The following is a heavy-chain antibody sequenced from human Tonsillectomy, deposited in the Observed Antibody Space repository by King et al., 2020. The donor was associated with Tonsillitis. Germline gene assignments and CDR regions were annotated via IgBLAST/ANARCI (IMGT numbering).Heavy chain of an antibody. CDR2: IHDRGTT. D-gene: IGHD2-2*01. CDR1: GISISNNY. Sequence: QLQEPGPGLVKPWETLSLTCSVTGISISNNYWSWIRQPPGKGLEWIGYIHDRGTTNYNPSLKSRVTISVDTSKNQFSLQLSSVTAADTAVYYCARAPNLGYCSSTSCYNYYYYMDVWGKGTTVTVSS. V-gene: IGHV4-59*01. CDR3: ARAPNLGYCSSTSCYNYYYYMDV. J-gene: IGHJ6*03.